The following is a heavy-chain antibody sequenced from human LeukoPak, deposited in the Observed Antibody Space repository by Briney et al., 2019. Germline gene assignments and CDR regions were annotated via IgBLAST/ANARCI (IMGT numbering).Heavy chain of an antibody. CDR2: INQDGSEN. CDR3: ARDLDSLYYFDY. CDR1: AFTFSNSW. D-gene: IGHD3/OR15-3a*01. Sequence: GGSLRLSCAASAFTFSNSWMDWVRQAPGQGLEWVASINQDGSENYYADSVKGRFTISRDNSKNTLYLQMNSLRAEDTAVYYCARDLDSLYYFDYWGQGTLVTVSS. J-gene: IGHJ4*02. V-gene: IGHV3-7*01.